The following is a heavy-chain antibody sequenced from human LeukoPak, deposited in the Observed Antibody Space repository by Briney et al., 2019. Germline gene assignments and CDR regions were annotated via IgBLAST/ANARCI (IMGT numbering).Heavy chain of an antibody. CDR3: ARGEVGDTAMVTLDY. D-gene: IGHD5-18*01. Sequence: GAPVKVSCKASGYTFTSYGISWVRQAPGQGLEWMGWISAYNGNTNYAQKLQGRVTMTTDTSTSTAYMELRSLRSDDTAVYYCARGEVGDTAMVTLDYWGQGTLVTVSS. CDR2: ISAYNGNT. J-gene: IGHJ4*02. CDR1: GYTFTSYG. V-gene: IGHV1-18*04.